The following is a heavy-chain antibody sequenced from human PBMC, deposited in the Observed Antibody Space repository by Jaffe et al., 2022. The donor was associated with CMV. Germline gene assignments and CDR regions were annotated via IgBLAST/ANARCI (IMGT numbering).Heavy chain of an antibody. D-gene: IGHD6-13*01. CDR1: GFTFSNYW. CDR2: MKQDGIEK. J-gene: IGHJ4*02. V-gene: IGHV3-7*03. CDR3: ARLTWGIAISGFDF. Sequence: EVQLVESGGDLVQPGGSLRLSCVASGFTFSNYWMGWVRQAPGKGLEWVANMKQDGIEKYYMDSVEGRFTISRDNGKNSLYLQMNSLRAEDTAVYYCARLTWGIAISGFDFWGQGTLVTVSS.